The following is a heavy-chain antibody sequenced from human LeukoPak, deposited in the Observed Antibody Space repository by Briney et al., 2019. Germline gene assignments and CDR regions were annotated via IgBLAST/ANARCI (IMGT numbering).Heavy chain of an antibody. D-gene: IGHD3-22*01. CDR2: IYHSGST. CDR3: AKKPVYYYDSSGYYPVDY. J-gene: IGHJ4*02. Sequence: SQTLSLTCTVSGGSISSGGYYWSWVRQPPGKGLEWIGEIYHSGSTNYNPSLKSRVTISVDKSKNQFSLKLSSVTAADTAVYYCAKKPVYYYDSSGYYPVDYWGQGTLVTVSS. CDR1: GGSISSGGYY. V-gene: IGHV4-30-2*01.